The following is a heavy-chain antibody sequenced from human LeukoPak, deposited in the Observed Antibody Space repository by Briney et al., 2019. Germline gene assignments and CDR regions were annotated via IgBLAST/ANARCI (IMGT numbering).Heavy chain of an antibody. J-gene: IGHJ6*03. V-gene: IGHV1-2*02. CDR1: GYTLTELS. Sequence: ASVKVSCKVSGYTLTELSMHWVRQAPGQGLEWMGWINPNSGGTNYAQKFQGRVTMTRDTSISTAYMELSRLRSDDTAVYYCARALSFYYYYMDVWGKGTTVTISS. CDR3: ARALSFYYYYMDV. CDR2: INPNSGGT. D-gene: IGHD3-10*01.